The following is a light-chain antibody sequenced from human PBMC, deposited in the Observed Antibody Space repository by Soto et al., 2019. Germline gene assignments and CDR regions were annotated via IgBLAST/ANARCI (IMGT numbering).Light chain of an antibody. V-gene: IGKV1-39*01. CDR1: QSIYSN. CDR3: IQTYSSLPIT. J-gene: IGKJ5*01. CDR2: AAS. Sequence: DIQLTQSPSSLSASVVDRVTITCRASQSIYSNLHWYQQNPGKAPNLLIYAASSLESGVPARFSGSGFGTHFTITITGLQSEDFATYYCIQTYSSLPITFGQGTRRE.